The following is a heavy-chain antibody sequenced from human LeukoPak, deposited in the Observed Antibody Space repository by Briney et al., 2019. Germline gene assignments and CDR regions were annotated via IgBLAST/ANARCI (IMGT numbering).Heavy chain of an antibody. CDR3: ARRYNNYYGSGGHLGY. D-gene: IGHD3-10*01. V-gene: IGHV4-34*01. J-gene: IGHJ4*02. CDR2: INHSGST. Sequence: SETLSLTCAVYGGSFSGYYWSWIRQPPEKGLEWIGEINHSGSTNYNPSLKTRVTISVDTSKNQFSLQLGSVTAADTAVYYCARRYNNYYGSGGHLGYWGQGTLVTVSS. CDR1: GGSFSGYY.